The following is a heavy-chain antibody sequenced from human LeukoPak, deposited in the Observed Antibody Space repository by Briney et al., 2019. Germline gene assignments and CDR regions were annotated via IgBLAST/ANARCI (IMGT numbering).Heavy chain of an antibody. J-gene: IGHJ4*02. CDR2: ISGSGGST. D-gene: IGHD3-10*01. CDR3: AKGEFITMAPFDY. Sequence: GGSLRLSCAASGFTFSSYAMSWVRQAPGQGLKWVSAISGSGGSTYYADSVTGRFTISRDNSKNTLYMQMNSLRAEDTAVYYCAKGEFITMAPFDYWGQGTLVTVSS. CDR1: GFTFSSYA. V-gene: IGHV3-23*01.